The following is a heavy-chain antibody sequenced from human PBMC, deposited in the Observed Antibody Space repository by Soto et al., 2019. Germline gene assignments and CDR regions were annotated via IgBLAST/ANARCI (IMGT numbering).Heavy chain of an antibody. J-gene: IGHJ3*02. Sequence: PGESLKISCKGSGYSFTSYWISWVRQMPGKGLEWMGRIDPSDSYTNYSPSFQGHVTISADKSISTAYLQWSSLKASDTAMYYCAGLPTFGGVIVMGDGGAFDIWGQGTMVTVSS. D-gene: IGHD3-16*02. CDR1: GYSFTSYW. V-gene: IGHV5-10-1*01. CDR2: IDPSDSYT. CDR3: AGLPTFGGVIVMGDGGAFDI.